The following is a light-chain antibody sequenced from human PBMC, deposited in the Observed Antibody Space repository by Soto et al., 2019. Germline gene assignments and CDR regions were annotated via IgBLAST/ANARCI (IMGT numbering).Light chain of an antibody. CDR3: QQHINWPLT. CDR1: QSISVTY. CDR2: TTS. J-gene: IGKJ4*01. V-gene: IGKV3D-20*02. Sequence: EIVLTQSPGTLSLSPGERATLSCRASQSISVTYLAWYQQKPGQAPRLLIYTTSIRATGIPDRFSGSGSGADFTLTISSLEPEDFALYYCQQHINWPLTFGGGTKVEIK.